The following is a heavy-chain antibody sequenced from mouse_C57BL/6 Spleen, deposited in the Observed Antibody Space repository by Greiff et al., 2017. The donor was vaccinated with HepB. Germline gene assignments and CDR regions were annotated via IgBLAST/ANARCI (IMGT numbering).Heavy chain of an antibody. CDR2: INPGSGGT. V-gene: IGHV1-54*01. CDR3: ARGDAWFAY. CDR1: GYAFTNYL. J-gene: IGHJ3*01. Sequence: VQLQQSGAELVRPGPSVKVSCKASGYAFTNYLIEWVKQRPGQGLEWIGVINPGSGGTNYNEKFKGKATLTADKSSSTAYMQVSSLTSEDSAVYFCARGDAWFAYWGQGTLVTVSA.